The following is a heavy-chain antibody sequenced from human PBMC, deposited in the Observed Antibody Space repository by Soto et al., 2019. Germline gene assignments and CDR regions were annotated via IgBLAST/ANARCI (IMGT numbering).Heavy chain of an antibody. CDR3: ARHEAARQGYYYGMDV. CDR2: IYPGDSDT. D-gene: IGHD6-6*01. V-gene: IGHV5-51*01. CDR1: GYSFTSYW. J-gene: IGHJ6*02. Sequence: PGESLKISCKGSGYSFTSYWIGWVRQMPGKGLEWMGIIYPGDSDTRYSPSFQGQVTISADKSISTAYLQWSSLKASDTAMYYCARHEAARQGYYYGMDVWGQGTTVTVS.